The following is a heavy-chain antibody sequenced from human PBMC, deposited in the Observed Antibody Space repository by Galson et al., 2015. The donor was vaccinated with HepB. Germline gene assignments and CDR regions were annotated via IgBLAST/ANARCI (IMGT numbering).Heavy chain of an antibody. CDR1: GYTFSGYY. CDR3: ARQSSSWSSSDFDL. V-gene: IGHV1-2*02. Sequence: SVKVSCKASGYTFSGYYLHWVQQAPGQGLEWVGWINPNGGATNYAQKFQGRVTMTRDTSITTAFLELSRLTSDDAAVYYCARQSSSWSSSDFDLWGQGTLLIVSS. J-gene: IGHJ3*01. D-gene: IGHD6-6*01. CDR2: INPNGGAT.